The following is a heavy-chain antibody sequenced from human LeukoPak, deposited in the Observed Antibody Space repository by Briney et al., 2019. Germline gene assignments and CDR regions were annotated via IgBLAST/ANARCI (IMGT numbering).Heavy chain of an antibody. V-gene: IGHV3-20*04. D-gene: IGHD3-22*01. J-gene: IGHJ4*02. Sequence: PGGSLRLSCAASGFTFDDYGMSWVRQAPGKGLEWVSGINWNGGSTGYADSVKGRFTISRDNAKNSLYLQMNSLRAEDTALYYCARVDSSGYYYYSDYWGQGTLVTVSS. CDR3: ARVDSSGYYYYSDY. CDR2: INWNGGST. CDR1: GFTFDDYG.